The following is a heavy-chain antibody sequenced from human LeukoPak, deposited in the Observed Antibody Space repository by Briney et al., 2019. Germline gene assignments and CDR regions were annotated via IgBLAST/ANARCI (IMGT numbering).Heavy chain of an antibody. CDR2: IRSKAYGGTA. CDR3: TKSGTAIVGTTAAYYFDY. V-gene: IGHV3-49*04. Sequence: PGRSLRLSCTASGCTFGDYAMSWVRQAPGKGLEWVGFIRSKAYGGTAEYAASVKGRFTISRDDSKSIAYLQMNSLKTEDTAVYYCTKSGTAIVGTTAAYYFDYWGQGTLVTVSS. J-gene: IGHJ4*02. CDR1: GCTFGDYA. D-gene: IGHD1-26*01.